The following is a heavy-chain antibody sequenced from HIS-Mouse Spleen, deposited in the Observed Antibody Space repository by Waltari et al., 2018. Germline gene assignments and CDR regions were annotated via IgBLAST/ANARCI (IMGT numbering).Heavy chain of an antibody. CDR3: ASRSYSSGWYKAFDI. D-gene: IGHD6-19*01. Sequence: QVQLQESGPGLVKPSETLSLPCTVSGVSVSSGSYYWSWIRQPPWKGLEWIGYIYYSGSTNSNPSLKSRVTISVDTSKNQFSLKLSSVTAADTAVYYCASRSYSSGWYKAFDIWGQGTMVTVSS. CDR1: GVSVSSGSYY. J-gene: IGHJ3*02. CDR2: IYYSGST. V-gene: IGHV4-61*01.